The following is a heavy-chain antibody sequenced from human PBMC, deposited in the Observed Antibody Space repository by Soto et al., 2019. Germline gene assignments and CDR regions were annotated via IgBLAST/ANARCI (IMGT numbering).Heavy chain of an antibody. CDR1: GFTFSSYS. J-gene: IGHJ4*02. CDR3: ASGKDYAEGGY. D-gene: IGHD4-17*01. V-gene: IGHV3-48*02. Sequence: EVQLVESGGGLVQPGGSLRLSCAASGFTFSSYSMNWVRQAPGKGLEWVSYISSSSSTIYYADSVKGRFTISRDNAKNSLYRQMNSLRDEDTAVYYCASGKDYAEGGYWGQGTLVTVS. CDR2: ISSSSSTI.